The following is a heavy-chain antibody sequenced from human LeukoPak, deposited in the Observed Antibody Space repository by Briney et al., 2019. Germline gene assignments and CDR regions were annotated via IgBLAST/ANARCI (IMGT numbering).Heavy chain of an antibody. J-gene: IGHJ4*02. CDR2: IYYSGST. V-gene: IGHV4-39*07. CDR1: GGSISSSSYY. CDR3: ARGVVWGSSIPASDY. D-gene: IGHD3-16*01. Sequence: PSETLSLTCTVSGGSISSSSYYWSWIRQPPGKGLEWIGSIYYSGSTYYNPSLKSRVTISVDTSKNQFSLKLSSVTAADTAVYYCARGVVWGSSIPASDYWGQGTLVTVSS.